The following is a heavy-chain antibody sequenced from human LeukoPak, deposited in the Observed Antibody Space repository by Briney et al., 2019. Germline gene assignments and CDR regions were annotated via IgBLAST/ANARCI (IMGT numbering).Heavy chain of an antibody. J-gene: IGHJ4*02. CDR2: IYHSGST. V-gene: IGHV4-30-2*01. CDR1: GGSISSGGYS. CDR3: AGGSTVTSRYFDY. Sequence: SETLSLTCAVSGGSISSGGYSWSWIRQPPGKGLEWIGYIYHSGSTYYNPSLKSRDTISVDRSKNQFSLKLSSVTAADTAVYYCAGGSTVTSRYFDYWGRGTLVTVSS. D-gene: IGHD4-17*01.